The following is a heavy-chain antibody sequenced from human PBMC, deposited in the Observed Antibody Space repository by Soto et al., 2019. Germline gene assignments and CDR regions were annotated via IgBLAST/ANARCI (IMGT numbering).Heavy chain of an antibody. CDR3: ARDSVRGSNWNYEDYYYGMDV. CDR1: GFTFSSYG. D-gene: IGHD1-7*01. V-gene: IGHV3-33*01. CDR2: IWYDGSNK. Sequence: GGSLRLSCAASGFTFSSYGMHWVRQAPGKGLEWVAVIWYDGSNKYYADSVKGRFTISRDNSKNTLYLQMNSLRAEDTAVYYCARDSVRGSNWNYEDYYYGMDVWGQGTTVTVSS. J-gene: IGHJ6*02.